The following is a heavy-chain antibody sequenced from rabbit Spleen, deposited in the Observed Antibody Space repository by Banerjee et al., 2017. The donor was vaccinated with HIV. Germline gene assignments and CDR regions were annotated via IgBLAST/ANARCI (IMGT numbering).Heavy chain of an antibody. CDR3: ARAANNIGYCAGL. V-gene: IGHV1S47*01. Sequence: QEQLVESGGGLVQPGGSLKLSCKASGFDFSNYGVTWVRQAPGKGLEWIGYIEPIFGNTYYANWVNGRFTISSHNAQNTLYLQLNSLTVADTATYWCARAANNIGYCAGLWGPGTLVTVS. CDR1: GFDFSNYG. D-gene: IGHD1-1*01. CDR2: IEPIFGNT. J-gene: IGHJ4*01.